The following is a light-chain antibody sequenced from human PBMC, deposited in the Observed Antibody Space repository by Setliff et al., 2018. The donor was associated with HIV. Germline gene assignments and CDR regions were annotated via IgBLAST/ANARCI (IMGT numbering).Light chain of an antibody. Sequence: ALAQPRSVSGSPGQSVTISCTGTSSDVGGYNFVSWYQQRPGKAPKLMIYDVTKRPSGVPDRFSGSKSGNTASLTISGLQAEDEADYYCCSYAGSHTFVFGTGTKVTVL. CDR3: CSYAGSHTFV. J-gene: IGLJ1*01. CDR2: DVT. V-gene: IGLV2-11*01. CDR1: SSDVGGYNF.